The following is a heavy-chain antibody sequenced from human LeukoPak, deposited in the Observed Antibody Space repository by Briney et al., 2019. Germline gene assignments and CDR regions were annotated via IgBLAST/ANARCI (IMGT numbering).Heavy chain of an antibody. Sequence: GGSLRLSCAASGFTFSSYWMSWVRQAPGKGLEWVANIKQDGSEKYYVDSVKGRFTISRDNAKNSLYLQMNSLRAEDTAVYYCARGMGTRYYYYYMDVWGKGTTVTVSS. CDR3: ARGMGTRYYYYYMDV. V-gene: IGHV3-7*01. D-gene: IGHD2-2*01. CDR1: GFTFSSYW. J-gene: IGHJ6*03. CDR2: IKQDGSEK.